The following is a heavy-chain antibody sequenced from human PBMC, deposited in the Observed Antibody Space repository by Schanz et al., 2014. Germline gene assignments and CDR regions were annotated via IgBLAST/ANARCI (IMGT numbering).Heavy chain of an antibody. Sequence: EVLLLESGGRVERPGGSLRLSCAASGFTFSIYGMSWVRQAPGKGLEWVSRMIGSGSSVFYADSVKGRFTISRDNLKNAVYLQMNSLRAGDTAVYYCARPSDSSWYMDVWGKGTTVTVSS. CDR2: MIGSGSSV. D-gene: IGHD2-21*02. V-gene: IGHV3-23*01. J-gene: IGHJ6*03. CDR1: GFTFSIYG. CDR3: ARPSDSSWYMDV.